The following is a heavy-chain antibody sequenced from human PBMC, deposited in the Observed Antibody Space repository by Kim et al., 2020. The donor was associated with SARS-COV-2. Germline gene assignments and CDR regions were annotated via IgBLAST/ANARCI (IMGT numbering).Heavy chain of an antibody. CDR2: IDPKTGGT. Sequence: ASVKFSCKASGYTLSDNYIHWMRQAPGQGLEWMGWIDPKTGGTVYPRKFQGRVTMTRETPINTAYMELSSLSSDDTAIYYCARVWAMTKTTDAFDVWGQGTLVSVSS. V-gene: IGHV1-2*02. CDR1: GYTLSDNY. CDR3: ARVWAMTKTTDAFDV. J-gene: IGHJ3*01. D-gene: IGHD1-7*01.